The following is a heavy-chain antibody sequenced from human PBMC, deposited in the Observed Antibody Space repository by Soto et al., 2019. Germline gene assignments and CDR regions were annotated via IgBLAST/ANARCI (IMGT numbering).Heavy chain of an antibody. V-gene: IGHV1-46*01. Sequence: AAVKVSCKASGYTFTSYYMYWVRQAPGQGLEWMGVINPSGGSTSYAQKYQGRVTMTRDTSTSTVYMELSSLRSEDTAVYYCARGRGSYCGGDCYSYYFDYWGQGTLVTVSS. CDR2: INPSGGST. CDR3: ARGRGSYCGGDCYSYYFDY. J-gene: IGHJ4*02. D-gene: IGHD2-21*02. CDR1: GYTFTSYY.